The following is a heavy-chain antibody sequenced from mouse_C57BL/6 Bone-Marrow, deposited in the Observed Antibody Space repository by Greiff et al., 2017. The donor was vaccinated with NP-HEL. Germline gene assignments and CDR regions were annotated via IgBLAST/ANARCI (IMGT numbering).Heavy chain of an antibody. D-gene: IGHD1-1*01. CDR2: ISSGGDYI. CDR3: TRVYYGLYYYAMDY. J-gene: IGHJ4*01. Sequence: EVQLVESGEGLVKPGGSLKLSCAASGFTFSSYAMSWVRQTPEKRLEWVAYISSGGDYIYYADTVKGRFTISRDNARNTLYLQMSSLKSEDTAMYYCTRVYYGLYYYAMDYWGQGTSVTVSS. CDR1: GFTFSSYA. V-gene: IGHV5-9-1*02.